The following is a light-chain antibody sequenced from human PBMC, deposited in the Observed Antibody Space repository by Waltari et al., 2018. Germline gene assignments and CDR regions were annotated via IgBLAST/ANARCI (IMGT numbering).Light chain of an antibody. Sequence: AIQMTQSPSSLSASVGDRVTIPCRASQDIRNELGWYQQKPGKAPKLLIYAASTLQSGVPSRFSGSGSGTDFTLTISSLQPEDFATYYCLQDYNYPRTFGQGTKVEIK. CDR1: QDIRNE. J-gene: IGKJ1*01. CDR3: LQDYNYPRT. CDR2: AAS. V-gene: IGKV1-6*01.